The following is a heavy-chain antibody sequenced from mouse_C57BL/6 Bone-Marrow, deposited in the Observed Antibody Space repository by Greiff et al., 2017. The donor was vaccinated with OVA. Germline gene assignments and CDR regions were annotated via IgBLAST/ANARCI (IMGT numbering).Heavy chain of an antibody. CDR3: GRCSRGEFAY. CDR2: INPNNGGT. D-gene: IGHD1-1*01. CDR1: GYTFTDYY. V-gene: IGHV1-26*01. J-gene: IGHJ3*01. Sequence: VQLQQSGPELVKPGASVKISCKASGYTFTDYYMNWVKQSHGKSLEWIGDINPNNGGTSYNQKFKGKATLTVDKSSSTAYMELRSLTSEDSAVYYCGRCSRGEFAYWGQGTLVTVSA.